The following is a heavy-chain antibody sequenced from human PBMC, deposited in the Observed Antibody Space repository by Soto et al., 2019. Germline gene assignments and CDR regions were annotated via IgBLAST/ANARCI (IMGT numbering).Heavy chain of an antibody. CDR3: ARSLTTLPTLLDY. CDR1: GYTLTDNY. CDR2: MNPNGGT. D-gene: IGHD4-4*01. V-gene: IGHV1-2*02. J-gene: IGHJ4*02. Sequence: QVQLVQSGAEVKRPGASVKVSCKASGYTLTDNYMHWVREAPGQGLEWMGWMNPNGGTNYAQKFPVRLTMTRDTSISTAYMELSRLRSDDTAVYYCARSLTTLPTLLDYWGQGTLVTVSS.